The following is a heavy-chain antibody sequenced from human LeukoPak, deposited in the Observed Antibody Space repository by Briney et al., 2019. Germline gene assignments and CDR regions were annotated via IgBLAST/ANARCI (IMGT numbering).Heavy chain of an antibody. D-gene: IGHD1-26*01. CDR2: ISYDGSNK. CDR3: AKAGSYAGQYYFDY. V-gene: IGHV3-30*18. J-gene: IGHJ4*02. CDR1: GFTFSSYG. Sequence: SGGSLRLSCAASGFTFSSYGMHWVRQAPGKGLEWVAVISYDGSNKYYADSVKGRFTISRDNSKNTLYLQMNSLRAEDTAVYYCAKAGSYAGQYYFDYWGQGTLVTVSS.